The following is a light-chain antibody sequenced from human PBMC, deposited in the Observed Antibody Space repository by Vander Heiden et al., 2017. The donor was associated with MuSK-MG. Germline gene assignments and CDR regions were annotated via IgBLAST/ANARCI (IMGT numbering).Light chain of an antibody. CDR1: QGMRDS. CDR2: AAS. CDR3: QKYNSCPLT. Sequence: DIQMTQSPSSLSASVGARVTITCRASQGMRDSLAWYQQKPGKAPKLLIYAASTLQTGVPSRFSGSGSGTDFTLTISSLQPEDFANYYCQKYNSCPLTFGQGTQVEIK. J-gene: IGKJ1*01. V-gene: IGKV1-27*01.